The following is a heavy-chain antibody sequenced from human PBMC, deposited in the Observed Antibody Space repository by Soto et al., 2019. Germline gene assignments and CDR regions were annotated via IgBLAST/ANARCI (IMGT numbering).Heavy chain of an antibody. CDR3: GRGSPRIAVAVMPPDQTPNTTYPVMDV. Sequence: SETLSLTCTVSGGSISSYYWSWIRRPPGKGLEWIGYIYYSGSANYNPSLKSRVTISVHTSNSQFSLELSSVTAADTAVYYCGRGSPRIAVAVMPPDQTPNTTYPVMDVWGKGTTVTVSS. CDR2: IYYSGSA. J-gene: IGHJ6*04. CDR1: GGSISSYY. V-gene: IGHV4-59*12. D-gene: IGHD6-19*01.